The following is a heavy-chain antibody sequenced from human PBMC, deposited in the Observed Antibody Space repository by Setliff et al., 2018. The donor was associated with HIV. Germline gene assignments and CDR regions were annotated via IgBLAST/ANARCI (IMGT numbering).Heavy chain of an antibody. J-gene: IGHJ2*01. CDR1: GGSLSGYY. V-gene: IGHV4-34*01. D-gene: IGHD3-10*01. CDR3: AREGGQGYSGSGSFYHRNFDL. CDR2: INQSGNT. Sequence: PSETLSLTCAVYGGSLSGYYWSWVRQSPGRGLEWIGEINQSGNTNFNPSLKSRLIISVDTSESQFSLKLTSVTAADTALYYCAREGGQGYSGSGSFYHRNFDLWGRGTLVTVSS.